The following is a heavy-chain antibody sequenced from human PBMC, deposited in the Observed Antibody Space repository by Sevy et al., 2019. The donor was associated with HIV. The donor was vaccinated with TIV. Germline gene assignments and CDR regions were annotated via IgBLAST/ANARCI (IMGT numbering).Heavy chain of an antibody. CDR3: ARETGSSHFDY. CDR2: INQDGSEK. CDR1: GFTFSKYW. D-gene: IGHD3-10*01. J-gene: IGHJ4*02. Sequence: GGCLRLSCAASGFTFSKYWMSCVRQAPGKGLEGVANINQDGSEKYYVDTVKGRFTISRVNGKNSLNLQINRLRAEDTAVYYSARETGSSHFDYWGQGTLVSVSS. V-gene: IGHV3-7*01.